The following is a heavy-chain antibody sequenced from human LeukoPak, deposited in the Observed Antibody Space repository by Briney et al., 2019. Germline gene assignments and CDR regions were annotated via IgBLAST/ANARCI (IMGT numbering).Heavy chain of an antibody. CDR1: GFTLSGHW. Sequence: GGSLRLSCAASGFTLSGHWMSWVGQAPGTGLEGVAKIKEDGTNKYYMDSMRGRFTISRDNAKNSLYLQIDSVGVEDTAIYYCAREGFFYMDLWGKGTTVTVSS. V-gene: IGHV3-7*01. CDR3: AREGFFYMDL. CDR2: IKEDGTNK. J-gene: IGHJ6*03. D-gene: IGHD3-3*01.